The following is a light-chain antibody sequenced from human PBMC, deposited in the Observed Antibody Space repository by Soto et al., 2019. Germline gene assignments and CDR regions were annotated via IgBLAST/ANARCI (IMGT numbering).Light chain of an antibody. V-gene: IGKV1-39*01. Sequence: DIQMTQSPSSLSASVGGRVTISCRASQSITTFLNWYQQKPGKAPKLLIFLASRLQSGVPSRFSGSGSGTDFTLTITSLQPDDSAIYHCKQGYSMPYTFGPGTNLDL. J-gene: IGKJ3*01. CDR3: KQGYSMPYT. CDR2: LAS. CDR1: QSITTF.